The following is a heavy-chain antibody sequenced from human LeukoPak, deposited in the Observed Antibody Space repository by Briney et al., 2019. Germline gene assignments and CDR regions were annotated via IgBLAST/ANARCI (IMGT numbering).Heavy chain of an antibody. CDR3: AREPGLSEQRFDY. CDR2: INHSGST. Sequence: SETLSLTCSVYRVPFSGYYLSWIRQPPGKGLEWIGEINHSGSTNYNPSLKSRVTISVDTSKNEFSLKLSSVTAADTGVYYCAREPGLSEQRFDYWGQGTLVTVSS. D-gene: IGHD1/OR15-1a*01. J-gene: IGHJ4*02. CDR1: RVPFSGYY. V-gene: IGHV4-34*01.